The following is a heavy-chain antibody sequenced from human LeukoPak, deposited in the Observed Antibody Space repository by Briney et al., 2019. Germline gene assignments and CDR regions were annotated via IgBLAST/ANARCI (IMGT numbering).Heavy chain of an antibody. CDR1: GFTFSSYA. CDR2: ISGSGGST. J-gene: IGHJ4*02. V-gene: IGHV3-23*01. Sequence: GGSLRLSCAASGFTFSSYAMSWVRQAPGKGLEWVSTISGSGGSTYYADSVKGRITIPRDNSKNTLYLEMNSLRAGDTAVYYCTRGSYYYGSGWGQGTLVTVSS. CDR3: TRGSYYYGSG. D-gene: IGHD3-10*01.